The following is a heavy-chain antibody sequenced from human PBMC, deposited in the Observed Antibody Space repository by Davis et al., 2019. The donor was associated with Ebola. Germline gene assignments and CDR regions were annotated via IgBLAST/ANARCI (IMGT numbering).Heavy chain of an antibody. J-gene: IGHJ4*02. CDR1: GFTFSSYS. CDR3: VRGQHRSYFDH. CDR2: ISSSSTYI. V-gene: IGHV3-21*04. Sequence: GESLKISCAASGFTFSSYSMNWVRQAPGKGLEWVSSISSSSTYIHYADSVKGRFAISRDNSNNALYLQMNSLRTDDTALYYCVRGQHRSYFDHWGQGTLVTVSS. D-gene: IGHD3-16*02.